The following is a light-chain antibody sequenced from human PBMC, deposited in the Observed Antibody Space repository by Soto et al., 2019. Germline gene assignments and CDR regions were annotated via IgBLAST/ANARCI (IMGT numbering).Light chain of an antibody. CDR1: QTVSNNY. CDR3: QQYGSSST. J-gene: IGKJ5*01. V-gene: IGKV3-20*01. Sequence: EIVLTQSPGTLSLSPWERATLSCRASQTVSNNYLAWYQQKPGQAPRLLIYGASSRPTGIPDRFSGSGSGTDFTLTISRLEPEDFAVYYCQQYGSSSTFGQGTRLEIK. CDR2: GAS.